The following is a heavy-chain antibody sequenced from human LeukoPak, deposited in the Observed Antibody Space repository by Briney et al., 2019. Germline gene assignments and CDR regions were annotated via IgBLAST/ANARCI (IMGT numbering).Heavy chain of an antibody. D-gene: IGHD3-10*01. J-gene: IGHJ4*02. V-gene: IGHV4-59*01. CDR2: IYYSGST. Sequence: SETLSLTCTVSGGSLSSYYWSWIRQPPGKGLEWIGYIYYSGSTNYNPSLKSRVTISVDTSKNQFSLKLSSVTAADTAVYYCARVSSVTNFDYWGQGTLVTVSS. CDR1: GGSLSSYY. CDR3: ARVSSVTNFDY.